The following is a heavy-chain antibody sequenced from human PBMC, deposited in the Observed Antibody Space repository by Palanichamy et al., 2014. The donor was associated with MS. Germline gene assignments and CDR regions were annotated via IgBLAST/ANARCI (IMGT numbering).Heavy chain of an antibody. D-gene: IGHD1-14*01. J-gene: IGHJ2*01. V-gene: IGHV3-53*01. Sequence: EVQLVESGGGLNPGLGGPVRLSCVASGFAVRNNYMNWVRQTPGKGLDWVSVLYSGGSTYYADSVEGRFTISRDDSKNTLYLQMNSLRAEDTAVYYCARQLPRRTSLPRVGFDLWGRGTLLTVSS. CDR2: LYSGGST. CDR3: ARQLPRRTSLPRVGFDL. CDR1: GFAVRNNY.